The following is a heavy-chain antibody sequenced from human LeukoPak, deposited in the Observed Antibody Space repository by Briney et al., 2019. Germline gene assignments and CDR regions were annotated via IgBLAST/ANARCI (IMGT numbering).Heavy chain of an antibody. Sequence: GGSLRLSCAASGFTFSSYWMRWVGQAPGKGREGGANIKQDGNEKYYVDSVKGRFTISSDNPKNSLYLQMHSLRAEDTAVYYCARDYGDYLVYYYYMDVWGKGTTVTVSS. J-gene: IGHJ6*03. CDR2: IKQDGNEK. V-gene: IGHV3-7*01. CDR3: ARDYGDYLVYYYYMDV. CDR1: GFTFSSYW. D-gene: IGHD4-17*01.